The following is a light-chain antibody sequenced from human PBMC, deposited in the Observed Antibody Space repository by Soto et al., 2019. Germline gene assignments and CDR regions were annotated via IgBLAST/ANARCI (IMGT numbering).Light chain of an antibody. V-gene: IGKV3-11*01. J-gene: IGKJ5*01. CDR1: QSVSSY. Sequence: EILLTQSPATLSLSPGERATLSCRASQSVSSYLAWYQQKPGQAPRLLIHDASNRATGTPARFSGSGSGTDFTLTISSLEPEDFAVYYCQQRSNWPPTFGQGTRLEIK. CDR2: DAS. CDR3: QQRSNWPPT.